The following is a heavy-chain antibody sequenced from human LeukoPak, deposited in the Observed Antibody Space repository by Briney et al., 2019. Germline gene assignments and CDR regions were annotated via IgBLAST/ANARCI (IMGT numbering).Heavy chain of an antibody. CDR1: GFTFSSYA. D-gene: IGHD1-14*01. CDR3: ARPTAEVDY. J-gene: IGHJ4*02. Sequence: GGSLRLSCAASGFTFSSYAMHWDRQAPGKGLEWVAVISYDGSNKYYADSVKGRFTISRHNSKNTLYLQMNSLRAEDTAVYYCARPTAEVDYWGQGTLVTVSS. CDR2: ISYDGSNK. V-gene: IGHV3-30*04.